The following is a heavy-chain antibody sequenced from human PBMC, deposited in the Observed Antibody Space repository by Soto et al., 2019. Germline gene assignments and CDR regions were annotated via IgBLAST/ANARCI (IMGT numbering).Heavy chain of an antibody. V-gene: IGHV4-34*01. CDR1: GGSFSGYY. D-gene: IGHD2-8*02. J-gene: IGHJ4*02. CDR3: ARDKITGLFDY. Sequence: QVQLQQWGAGLLKPSETLSLTCAVYGGSFSGYYWTWIRQPPGTGLEWIGEINHSGSTNYNPSLTPRVTIAGDTSKHQFSLKLTSVTAADTAVYYFARDKITGLFDYWGQGTLVTVSS. CDR2: INHSGST.